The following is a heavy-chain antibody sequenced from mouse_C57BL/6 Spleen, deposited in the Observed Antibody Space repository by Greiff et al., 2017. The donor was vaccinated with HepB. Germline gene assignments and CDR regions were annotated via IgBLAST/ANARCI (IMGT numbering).Heavy chain of an antibody. D-gene: IGHD1-1*01. V-gene: IGHV1-15*01. Sequence: LVESGAELVRPGASVTLSCKASGYTFTDYEMHWVKQTPVHGLEWIGAIDPETGGTAYNQKFKGKAILTADKSSSTAYMELRSLTSEDSAVYYCTRRDYGSSYDAMDYWGQGTSVTVSS. CDR3: TRRDYGSSYDAMDY. J-gene: IGHJ4*01. CDR2: IDPETGGT. CDR1: GYTFTDYE.